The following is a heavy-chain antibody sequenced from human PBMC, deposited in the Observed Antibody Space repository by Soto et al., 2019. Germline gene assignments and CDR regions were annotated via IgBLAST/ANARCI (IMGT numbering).Heavy chain of an antibody. D-gene: IGHD3-22*01. J-gene: IGHJ5*02. CDR3: ARGYYYDSSGYYFKYNWFDP. CDR1: GGSFSGYY. CDR2: INHSGST. Sequence: SETLSLTCAVYGGSFSGYYWSWIRQPPGKGLEWIGEINHSGSTNYNPSLKSRVTISVDTSKNQFSLKLSSVTAADTAVYYCARGYYYDSSGYYFKYNWFDPWGQGTLVTVSS. V-gene: IGHV4-34*01.